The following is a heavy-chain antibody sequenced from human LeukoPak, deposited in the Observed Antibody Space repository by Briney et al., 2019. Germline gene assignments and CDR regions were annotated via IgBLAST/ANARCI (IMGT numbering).Heavy chain of an antibody. J-gene: IGHJ4*02. CDR1: GFTFSSYA. V-gene: IGHV3-30*04. CDR2: ISYDGSNK. CDR3: ARDYCSGGSCYFDY. D-gene: IGHD2-15*01. Sequence: GRSLRPSCAASGFTFSSYAMHWVRQAPGKGLEWVAVISYDGSNKYYADSVKGRFTISRDNSKNTLYLQMNSLRAEDTAVYYCARDYCSGGSCYFDYWGQGTLVTVSS.